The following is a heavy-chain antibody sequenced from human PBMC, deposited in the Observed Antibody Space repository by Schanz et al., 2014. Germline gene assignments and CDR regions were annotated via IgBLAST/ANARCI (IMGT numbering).Heavy chain of an antibody. CDR2: INPNSGKT. J-gene: IGHJ4*01. CDR3: VRVKGENSGHDDIVY. D-gene: IGHD5-12*01. CDR1: GYSFTEYF. Sequence: QVQLVQSGPAVKKPGASMKVSCLASGYSFTEYFLHWVRQAPGQGLEWMGWINPNSGKTNYEQKFKERVTMARGTSISTAYTELSRLKSDVTAVYYCVRVKGENSGHDDIVYWGQGIQVTVS. V-gene: IGHV1-2*02.